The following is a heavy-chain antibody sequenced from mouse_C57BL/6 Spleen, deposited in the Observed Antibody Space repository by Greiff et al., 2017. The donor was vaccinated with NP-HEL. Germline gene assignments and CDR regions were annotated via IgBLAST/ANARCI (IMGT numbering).Heavy chain of an antibody. CDR1: GYTFTSYW. J-gene: IGHJ2*01. CDR2: IDPSDSYT. Sequence: VQLQQPGAELVMPGASVKLSCKASGYTFTSYWMHWVKQRPGQGLEWIGEIDPSDSYTNYNQKFKGKSTLTVDKSSSTAYMQLSSLTSEDSAVYYCARGVYYGSSYFDYWGQGTTLTVSS. V-gene: IGHV1-69*01. D-gene: IGHD1-1*01. CDR3: ARGVYYGSSYFDY.